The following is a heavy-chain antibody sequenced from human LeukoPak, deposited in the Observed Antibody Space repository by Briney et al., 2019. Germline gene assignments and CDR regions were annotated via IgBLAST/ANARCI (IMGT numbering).Heavy chain of an antibody. Sequence: SETLSLTCTVSGGSISSYYWSWIRQPAGKGLEWIGRIYTSGSTNYNPSLKSRVNMSVDTSKNQFSLKLSSVTAADTAVYYCARDKRSGYHQYYFDYWGQGTLVTVSS. V-gene: IGHV4-4*07. J-gene: IGHJ4*02. CDR3: ARDKRSGYHQYYFDY. CDR1: GGSISSYY. CDR2: IYTSGST. D-gene: IGHD3-22*01.